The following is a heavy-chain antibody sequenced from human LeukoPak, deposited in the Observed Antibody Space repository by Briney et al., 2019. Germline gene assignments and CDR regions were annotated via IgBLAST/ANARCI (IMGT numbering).Heavy chain of an antibody. Sequence: SETLSLTCAVYGGSFSGYYWSWIRQPPGKGLEWIGEFNHRGSTNYNRSLKVRVTISVETSKNQFSLKLSPLTAAETGVYYCRRRSAETVMARPLDYWGQGTLLIVSS. CDR3: RRRSAETVMARPLDY. J-gene: IGHJ4*02. D-gene: IGHD5-18*01. CDR1: GGSFSGYY. V-gene: IGHV4-34*01. CDR2: FNHRGST.